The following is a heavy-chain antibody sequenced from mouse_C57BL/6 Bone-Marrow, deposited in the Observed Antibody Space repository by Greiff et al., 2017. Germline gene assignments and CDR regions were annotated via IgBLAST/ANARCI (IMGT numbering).Heavy chain of an antibody. Sequence: QVQLQQSGAELVKPGASVKLSCKASGYTFTSYWMQWVKQRPGQGLEWIGEIDPSDSYTNYNQKFKGKATLTVDTSSSTAYMQLSSLTSEDSAVYYCANTTVPFDYWGQGTLVTVSA. D-gene: IGHD1-1*01. J-gene: IGHJ3*01. CDR2: IDPSDSYT. CDR3: ANTTVPFDY. CDR1: GYTFTSYW. V-gene: IGHV1-50*01.